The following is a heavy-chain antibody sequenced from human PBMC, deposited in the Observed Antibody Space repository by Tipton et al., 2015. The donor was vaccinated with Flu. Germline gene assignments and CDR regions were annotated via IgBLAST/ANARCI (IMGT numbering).Heavy chain of an antibody. CDR3: ARSRIPEPSPFY. CDR1: GDSISSDYY. CDR2: VSRPGST. J-gene: IGHJ4*02. Sequence: TLSLTCAVSGDSISSDYYWGWIRQFPGKGLEWIGTVSRPGSTVYNPSLKSRVTISIDTSKNQFSLNMKSVTAADTAVYYCARSRIPEPSPFYWGQGTRVTVSS. V-gene: IGHV4-38-2*01. D-gene: IGHD1-14*01.